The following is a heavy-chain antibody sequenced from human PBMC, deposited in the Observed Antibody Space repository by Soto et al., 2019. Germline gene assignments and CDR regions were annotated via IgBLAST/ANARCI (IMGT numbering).Heavy chain of an antibody. Sequence: QVQLQESGPGLVKPSQTLSLTCSVSGGSINSGGYYWTWIRQHPGKGLEWIGNIFYRGSTSYNPSLKSQLAISMGTSKTPFSLRLTSVTAGGTAVYYCARNSVSYEIDFWGQGTQVTVSS. CDR3: ARNSVSYEIDF. CDR1: GGSINSGGYY. CDR2: IFYRGST. V-gene: IGHV4-31*01. J-gene: IGHJ4*02. D-gene: IGHD3-22*01.